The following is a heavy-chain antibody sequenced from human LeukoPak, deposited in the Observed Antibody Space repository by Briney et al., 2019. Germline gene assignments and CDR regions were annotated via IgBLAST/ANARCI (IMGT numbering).Heavy chain of an antibody. Sequence: GGSLRLSCAASGLTVSSSHMTWIRQAPRKGLEWVSIINSGSNTNYADSVKGRFAISRDNSKNTVYIPMNRLRIEDTAVYYSVNLPGGRKWGQGTLVTVSS. D-gene: IGHD7-27*01. CDR2: INSGSNT. CDR3: VNLPGGRK. CDR1: GLTVSSSH. J-gene: IGHJ4*02. V-gene: IGHV3-66*02.